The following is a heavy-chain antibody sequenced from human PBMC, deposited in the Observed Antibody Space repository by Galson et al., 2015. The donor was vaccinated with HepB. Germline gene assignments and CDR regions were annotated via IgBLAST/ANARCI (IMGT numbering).Heavy chain of an antibody. CDR2: ISGSGSST. V-gene: IGHV3-23*01. D-gene: IGHD3-22*01. Sequence: SLRLSCAASGFTFSNYAMSWVRQAPGKGLEWVSVISGSGSSTNYAGSVKGRFTISRDTSKNTLDLQMNSLRDEDTAVYYCAKGRGDSRYAPSDYGGQGTLVPVSS. CDR3: AKGRGDSRYAPSDY. J-gene: IGHJ4*02. CDR1: GFTFSNYA.